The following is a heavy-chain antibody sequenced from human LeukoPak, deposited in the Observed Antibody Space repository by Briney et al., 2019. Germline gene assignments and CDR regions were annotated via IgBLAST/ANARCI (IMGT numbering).Heavy chain of an antibody. J-gene: IGHJ1*01. Sequence: SETLSLTCSVSGDSVSRSDSYWDWIRQPPGQGLEGIGTIYYSGRTYYSPSLKSRVTMSVDPPNHQFSLNLRPVTAADAAVYFCARRRYYDGSGYLEWGQGTLLSVSS. CDR1: GDSVSRSDSY. CDR2: IYYSGRT. D-gene: IGHD3-22*01. CDR3: ARRRYYDGSGYLE. V-gene: IGHV4-39*01.